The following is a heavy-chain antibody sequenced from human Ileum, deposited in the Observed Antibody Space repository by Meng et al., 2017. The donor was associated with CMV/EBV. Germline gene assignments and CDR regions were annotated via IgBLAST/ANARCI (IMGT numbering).Heavy chain of an antibody. CDR1: GFTFSSYN. J-gene: IGHJ4*01. CDR2: ISSSSSTI. D-gene: IGHD6-6*01. Sequence: GGSLRLSCAASGFTFSSYNMNWVRQAPGKGLEWVSYISSSSSTIYYADSVKGRFTISRDNAKNSLYLQMNSLRAEDTAVYYCARDGQLYSSSSKIAYWGHGNRVNGAS. CDR3: ARDGQLYSSSSKIAY. V-gene: IGHV3-48*04.